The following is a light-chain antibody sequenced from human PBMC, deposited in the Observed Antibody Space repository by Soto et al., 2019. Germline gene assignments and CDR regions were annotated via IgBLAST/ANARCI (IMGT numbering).Light chain of an antibody. CDR1: QRVSNND. CDR2: GAS. Sequence: EIVLTQSPGTLSLSPGETAALSCRASQRVSNNDLAWYQHTPGQAPRLLIYGASSRATGIPDKFSGSGSGTDFILTISRLEPEDLAVYYCQVYGNSPRTFGQGTKLEIK. J-gene: IGKJ2*01. V-gene: IGKV3-20*01. CDR3: QVYGNSPRT.